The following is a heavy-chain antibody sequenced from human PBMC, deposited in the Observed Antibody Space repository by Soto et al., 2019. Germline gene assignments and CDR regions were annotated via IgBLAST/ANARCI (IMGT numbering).Heavy chain of an antibody. CDR2: IYYSGST. V-gene: IGHV4-31*03. D-gene: IGHD3-16*01. CDR1: GGSIRSGGYY. Sequence: SETLSLSCTVSGGSIRSGGYYWSWIRQHPGKGLEWIGYIYYSGSTYYNPSLKSRVTISVDTSKNQFSLKLSSVTAADTAVYYCARDLGQGGGVDYWGQGTLVTVSS. CDR3: ARDLGQGGGVDY. J-gene: IGHJ4*02.